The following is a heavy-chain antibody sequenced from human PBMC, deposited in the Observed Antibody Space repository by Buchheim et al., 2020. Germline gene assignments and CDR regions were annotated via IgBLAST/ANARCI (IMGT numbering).Heavy chain of an antibody. V-gene: IGHV4-59*01. CDR1: GGSISSYY. CDR3: ARGRWPYCGGDCYNWFDP. Sequence: QVQLQESGPGLVKPSETLSLTCTVSGGSISSYYWSWIRQPPGKGLEWIGYIYYSGSTNYNPSLKSRVTISVDTSKNQFSLKLSSVTAADTAVYYCARGRWPYCGGDCYNWFDPWGQGTL. J-gene: IGHJ5*02. D-gene: IGHD2-21*02. CDR2: IYYSGST.